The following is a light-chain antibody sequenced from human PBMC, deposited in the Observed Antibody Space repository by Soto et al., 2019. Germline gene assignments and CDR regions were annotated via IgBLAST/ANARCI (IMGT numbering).Light chain of an antibody. Sequence: IVLTQSPGTLSLSPGERATLSCRASQSVSSSYLAWYQHKPGQAPRLLIYGASRRATGIPDRFSGSGSGTDFTLTISRLEPEDFAVYYCQQYSDSPTFGQGTRLEMK. V-gene: IGKV3-20*01. CDR1: QSVSSSY. CDR3: QQYSDSPT. CDR2: GAS. J-gene: IGKJ5*01.